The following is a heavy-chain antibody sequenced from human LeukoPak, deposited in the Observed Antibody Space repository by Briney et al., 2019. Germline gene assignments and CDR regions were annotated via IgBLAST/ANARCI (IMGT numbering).Heavy chain of an antibody. V-gene: IGHV4-4*07. CDR2: IYTTGST. CDR3: ARDRVEPATAHFDL. Sequence: PSETLSLTCAVSGVSISSYYWSWIRQPAGKGLEWLGRIYTTGSTKYNPSLNNRVTISVDKSKNKLSLNLSSVTAADTAVYFCARDRVEPATAHFDLRGQGTVVSVSS. D-gene: IGHD6-13*01. CDR1: GVSISSYY. J-gene: IGHJ4*02.